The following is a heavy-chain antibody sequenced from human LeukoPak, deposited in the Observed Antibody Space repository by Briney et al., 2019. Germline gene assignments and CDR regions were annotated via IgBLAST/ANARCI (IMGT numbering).Heavy chain of an antibody. D-gene: IGHD3-10*01. CDR1: GGSISRGSYY. CDR2: IYNSGST. CDR3: ARDHGDYYGSGRYSIDY. V-gene: IGHV4-61*02. J-gene: IGHJ4*02. Sequence: PSETLSLTCVVSGGSISRGSYYWNWIRQPAGKGLEWMGRIYNSGSTNYNPSLKSRVTISVDTSKNQFSLKLSSVTAADTAVYYCARDHGDYYGSGRYSIDYWGQGTLVTVSS.